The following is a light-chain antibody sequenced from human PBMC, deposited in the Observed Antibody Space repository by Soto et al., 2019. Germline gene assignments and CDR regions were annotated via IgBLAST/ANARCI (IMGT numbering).Light chain of an antibody. Sequence: EIVMTQSPATLSVSPGERATLSCRASQSINSDLAWYQQKPGQAPRLLISDASTRATGIPARFSGSGSGTEFTLALSSLQSEDFAVYYCQQYHNWPPYTVGQGTKLEIK. CDR1: QSINSD. V-gene: IGKV3-15*01. J-gene: IGKJ2*01. CDR2: DAS. CDR3: QQYHNWPPYT.